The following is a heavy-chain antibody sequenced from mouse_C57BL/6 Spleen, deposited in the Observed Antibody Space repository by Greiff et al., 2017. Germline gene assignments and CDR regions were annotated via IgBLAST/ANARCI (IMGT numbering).Heavy chain of an antibody. CDR2: ISYDGSN. Sequence: EVQLQQSGPGLVKPSQSLSLTCSVTGYSITSGYYWNWIRQFPGNKLEWMGYISYDGSNNYNPSLKNRISITRDTSKNQFFLKLNSVTTEDTATYYCAREDDGNGWYFDVWGTGTTVTVSS. D-gene: IGHD2-1*01. J-gene: IGHJ1*03. CDR1: GYSITSGYY. V-gene: IGHV3-6*01. CDR3: AREDDGNGWYFDV.